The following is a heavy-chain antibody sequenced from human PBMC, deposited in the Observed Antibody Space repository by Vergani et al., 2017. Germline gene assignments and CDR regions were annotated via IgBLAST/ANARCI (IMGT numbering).Heavy chain of an antibody. CDR1: GFSFGDYA. J-gene: IGHJ4*02. CDR2: FKSKKHGGTT. D-gene: IGHD3-3*01. Sequence: EVQLMESGGDLVQPGRSLRLSCTTSGFSFGDYAVSWVRQAPGKGLEWLGYFKSKKHGGTTEYAASVQGRFLISRDDSKSIAYLQMNSLKTEDTGIYFCTGGAGSQIFYWGQGTLVTVSS. V-gene: IGHV3-49*04. CDR3: TGGAGSQIFY.